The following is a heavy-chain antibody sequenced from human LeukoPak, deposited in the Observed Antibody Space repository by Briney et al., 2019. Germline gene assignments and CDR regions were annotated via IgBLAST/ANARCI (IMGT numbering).Heavy chain of an antibody. CDR2: INGGGYNT. V-gene: IGHV3-23*01. CDR1: GFTFNNYV. CDR3: AKGSATGYFDY. Sequence: GGSLRLSCAASGFTFNNYVMSWVRQAPGKGLEWVSTINGGGYNTYYADSVKGRFTISRDNSKNTLYLQMNSLRAEDTAVYYCAKGSATGYFDYWGQGTLVTVSS. J-gene: IGHJ4*02. D-gene: IGHD2-15*01.